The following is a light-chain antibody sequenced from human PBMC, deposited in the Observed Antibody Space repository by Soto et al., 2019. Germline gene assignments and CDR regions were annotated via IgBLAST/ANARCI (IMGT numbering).Light chain of an antibody. CDR1: QDVSTH. J-gene: IGKJ2*03. Sequence: TAMTQSPDTLSVSPGESATLSCRASQDVSTHLAWFQQKPGQTPRLALYGASEIATSIPARFRGSGSGRHFTLTISSLQSEDFGVYYCQHYNNWPPYSFGQGTKVEIK. V-gene: IGKV3-15*01. CDR2: GAS. CDR3: QHYNNWPPYS.